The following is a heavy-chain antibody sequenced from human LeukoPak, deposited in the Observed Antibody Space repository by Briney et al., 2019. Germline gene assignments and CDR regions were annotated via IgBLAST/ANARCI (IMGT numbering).Heavy chain of an antibody. D-gene: IGHD5-18*01. CDR3: ARTTEGGYTYDYFYYYYMDV. J-gene: IGHJ6*03. CDR2: IYYSGST. Sequence: SETLSLTCTVSGASISNYYWTWIRQPPGKGLEWIGYIYYSGSTNYRPSLKSRVTISVDTSKNQVSLRLRSVTAADTAVYYCARTTEGGYTYDYFYYYYMDVWGKGTTVTISS. CDR1: GASISNYY. V-gene: IGHV4-59*01.